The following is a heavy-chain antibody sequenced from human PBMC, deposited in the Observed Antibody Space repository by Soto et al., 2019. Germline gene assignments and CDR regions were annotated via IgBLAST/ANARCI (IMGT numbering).Heavy chain of an antibody. D-gene: IGHD6-19*01. CDR2: INHSGSA. CDR3: ARGLITGSHYSGGWYYFDS. Sequence: SETLSLTCAVYGESFSGYIWSWIRQTPGKGLQWIGQINHSGSAYYNPSLKSRVTISVHTSNSQFSLELSSVTAADTAVYYCARGLITGSHYSGGWYYFDSWGQGTQVTVSS. J-gene: IGHJ4*02. CDR1: GESFSGYI. V-gene: IGHV4-34*01.